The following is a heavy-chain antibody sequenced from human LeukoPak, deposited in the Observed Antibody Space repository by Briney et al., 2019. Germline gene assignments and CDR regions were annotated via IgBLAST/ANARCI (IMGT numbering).Heavy chain of an antibody. CDR3: ARITRYSGSYFVGY. Sequence: SETLSLTCAVYGGSFSGYYWSWIRQPPGKGLEWIGEINHSGSTNYNPPLKSRVTISVDTSKNQFSLKLSSVTAADTAVYYCARITRYSGSYFVGYWGQGTLVTVSS. CDR2: INHSGST. D-gene: IGHD1-26*01. V-gene: IGHV4-34*01. J-gene: IGHJ4*02. CDR1: GGSFSGYY.